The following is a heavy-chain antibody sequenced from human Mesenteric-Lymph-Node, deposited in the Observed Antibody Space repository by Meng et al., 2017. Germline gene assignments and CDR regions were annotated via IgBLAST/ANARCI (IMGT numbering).Heavy chain of an antibody. CDR3: ASRLVGLRTYYFDN. D-gene: IGHD3-9*01. Sequence: QVQLQHWGAGLFKPSETLSLICFVYGGSFSGYYWSWIRQPPGKGLEWIGEVYHSGSPNYNPSLMSRVTISVDKSKNHFSLNVNSVTAADTAVYYCASRLVGLRTYYFDNWGQGTLVTVSS. CDR1: GGSFSGYY. CDR2: VYHSGSP. V-gene: IGHV4-34*01. J-gene: IGHJ4*02.